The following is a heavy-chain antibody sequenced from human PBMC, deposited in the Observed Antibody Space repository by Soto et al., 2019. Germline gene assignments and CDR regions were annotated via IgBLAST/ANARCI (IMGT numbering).Heavy chain of an antibody. V-gene: IGHV3-15*01. CDR2: IKSKTDGGTR. J-gene: IGHJ4*02. Sequence: EVQLLESGGGLVKPGGSLRLSCAASGFTFSNAWMSWVRQAPGKALEWVGRIKSKTDGGTRDYAAPVKGRFTMSRDDSKNMLYLQIRSLKTQDTAVYYCTTDDPINKNWGQGTLVTVSS. CDR3: TTDDPINKN. CDR1: GFTFSNAW.